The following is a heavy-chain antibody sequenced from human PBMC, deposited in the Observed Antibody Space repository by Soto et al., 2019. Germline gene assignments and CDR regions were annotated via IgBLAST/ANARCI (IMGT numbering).Heavy chain of an antibody. D-gene: IGHD1-1*01. V-gene: IGHV3-9*01. Sequence: GGSLRLSCAASGFTFDDYAMHWVRQAPGKGLEWVSGISWNSGSIGYADSVKGRFTISRDNAKNSLYLQMNSLRAEDTAVYYCARTHNWNDADYWGQGTLVTVSS. CDR1: GFTFDDYA. CDR3: ARTHNWNDADY. CDR2: ISWNSGSI. J-gene: IGHJ4*02.